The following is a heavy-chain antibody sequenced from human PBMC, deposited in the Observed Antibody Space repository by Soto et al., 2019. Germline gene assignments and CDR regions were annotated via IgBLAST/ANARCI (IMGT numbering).Heavy chain of an antibody. CDR3: ATRPPDIINYGVFDY. Sequence: GGSLRLSCKASGFTFKNHWMTWVRQVPGKGLEWVANIKQDGSEKYYVDSVKGRFTVSRDNAKNSLFMHMNNLRAEDTAVYYCATRPPDIINYGVFDYWGEGSIVTVSS. CDR2: IKQDGSEK. J-gene: IGHJ4*02. V-gene: IGHV3-7*03. D-gene: IGHD3-10*01. CDR1: GFTFKNHW.